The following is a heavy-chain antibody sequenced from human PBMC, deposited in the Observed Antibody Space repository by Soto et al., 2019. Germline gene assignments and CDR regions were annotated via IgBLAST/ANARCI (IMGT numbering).Heavy chain of an antibody. D-gene: IGHD2-15*01. CDR2: ISYDGSNE. Sequence: GGSLRLSCAASAFTFRSYDMHWVRQAPGKGLEWLTFISYDGSNEYYADSVKGRFAISRDNSKNTLYLQMNSLRPEDTAVYYCARYCNGGACYSRSLDYWGQGTLVTVSS. CDR3: ARYCNGGACYSRSLDY. V-gene: IGHV3-30*09. CDR1: AFTFRSYD. J-gene: IGHJ4*02.